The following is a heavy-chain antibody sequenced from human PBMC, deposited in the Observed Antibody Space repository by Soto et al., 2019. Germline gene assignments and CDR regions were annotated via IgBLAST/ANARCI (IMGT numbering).Heavy chain of an antibody. CDR1: GFTLSNYG. Sequence: QVQLVESGGGVVQPGRSLTLSCVASGFTLSNYGMHWVRQAPGKGLEWVAVIWYDGTATYSVDSVKGRFSISRDNAKNELFLHWSSLRAEDTAVYSCAGNVGSSGSSRWFDTWGQGTLGPVSS. D-gene: IGHD3-10*01. CDR3: AGNVGSSGSSRWFDT. V-gene: IGHV3-33*03. CDR2: IWYDGTAT. J-gene: IGHJ5*02.